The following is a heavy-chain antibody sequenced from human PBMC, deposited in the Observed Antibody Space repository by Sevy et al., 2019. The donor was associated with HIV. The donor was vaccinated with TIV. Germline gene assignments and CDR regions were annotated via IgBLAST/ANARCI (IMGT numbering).Heavy chain of an antibody. Sequence: ASVKVSCKASGYTFTSYGISWVRQAPGQGLEWMGWISAYNGNTNYAQKLQGRVTMTTDTSTSTAYMELRSLRSDDTAVYYCVRVRQSARFLEWLFPDYWGQGTLVTVSS. CDR1: GYTFTSYG. V-gene: IGHV1-18*01. J-gene: IGHJ4*02. CDR2: ISAYNGNT. D-gene: IGHD3-3*01. CDR3: VRVRQSARFLEWLFPDY.